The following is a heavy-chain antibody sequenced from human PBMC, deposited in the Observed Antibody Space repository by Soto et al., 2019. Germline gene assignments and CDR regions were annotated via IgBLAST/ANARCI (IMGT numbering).Heavy chain of an antibody. J-gene: IGHJ4*02. CDR1: GVSVSSYY. CDR3: ARELYSTSFDY. D-gene: IGHD6-6*01. CDR2: ISYSGST. Sequence: SETLSLTCTVSGVSVSSYYWSWIRQPPGKGLEWIGYISYSGSTKYNPSLKSRVTISVDTSKNQFSLKLTSVTAADTAVYYCARELYSTSFDYWGQGTLVTVSS. V-gene: IGHV4-59*02.